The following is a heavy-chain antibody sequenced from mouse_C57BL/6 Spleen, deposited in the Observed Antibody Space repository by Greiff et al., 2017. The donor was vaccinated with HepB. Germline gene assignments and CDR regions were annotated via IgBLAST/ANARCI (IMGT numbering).Heavy chain of an antibody. Sequence: VKLVESGPGLVAPSQSLSITCTVSGFSLTSYGVSWVRQPPGKGLEWLGVIWGDGSTNYHSALISRLSISKDNSKCQVFLKLNSPQTDDTATYYCTNMIKYYAIDYWGQGTSVTVSS. CDR3: TNMIKYYAIDY. CDR1: GFSLTSYG. CDR2: IWGDGST. D-gene: IGHD2-4*01. J-gene: IGHJ4*01. V-gene: IGHV2-3*01.